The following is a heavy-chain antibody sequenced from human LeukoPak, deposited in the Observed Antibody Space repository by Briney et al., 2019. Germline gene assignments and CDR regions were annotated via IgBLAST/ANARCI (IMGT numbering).Heavy chain of an antibody. CDR2: ISGYNGNT. Sequence: ASVKVSCKASGYTFTSYGITWVRQAPGQGLEWMGWISGYNGNTDYAQKHRGRLTMTTDTSTSTAYMELRSLTSDDTAVYYCARDRGHSPHPHDYWGQGTLVTVSS. V-gene: IGHV1-18*01. CDR3: ARDRGHSPHPHDY. D-gene: IGHD2-15*01. J-gene: IGHJ4*02. CDR1: GYTFTSYG.